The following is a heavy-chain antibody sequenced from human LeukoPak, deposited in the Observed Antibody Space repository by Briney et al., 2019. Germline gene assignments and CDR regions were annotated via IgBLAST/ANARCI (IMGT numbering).Heavy chain of an antibody. V-gene: IGHV4-39*07. J-gene: IGHJ4*02. CDR1: GGSISSSSYY. Sequence: KPSETLSLTCTVSGGSISSSSYYWGWIRQPPGKGLEWIGSIYYSGSTYYNPSLKSRVTISVDTSKNQFSLKLSSVTAADTAVYYCARVLWGGSYYAPLYYFDYWGQGTLVTVSS. D-gene: IGHD1-26*01. CDR3: ARVLWGGSYYAPLYYFDY. CDR2: IYYSGST.